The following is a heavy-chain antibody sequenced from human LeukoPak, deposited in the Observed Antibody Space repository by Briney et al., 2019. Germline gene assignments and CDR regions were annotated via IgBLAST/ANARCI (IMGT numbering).Heavy chain of an antibody. V-gene: IGHV1-2*06. CDR2: INPNSGGT. CDR1: GYTFTNFA. J-gene: IGHJ4*02. D-gene: IGHD4-17*01. CDR3: VRGLWTSDYGPYHPYDY. Sequence: ASVKVSCKASGYTFTNFAMNWVRQAPGQGLEWMGRINPNSGGTNYAQKFQGRVTMTRDTSISTAYMELSRLRSDDTAVYYCVRGLWTSDYGPYHPYDYWGQGTLVTVSS.